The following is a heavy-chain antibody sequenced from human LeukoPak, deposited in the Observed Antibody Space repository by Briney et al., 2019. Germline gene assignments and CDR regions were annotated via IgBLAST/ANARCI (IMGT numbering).Heavy chain of an antibody. CDR2: INPNSGDT. J-gene: IGHJ4*02. CDR1: GYTFTDYY. V-gene: IGHV1-2*02. D-gene: IGHD3-3*01. CDR3: ARDGGFDY. Sequence: ASVKGSCKASGYTFTDYYMHWVRQAPGQGLEWMGWINPNSGDTNYAQKFQGRVTMTRDTSITTVYMEVSSLRSDDTALYYCARDGGFDYWGQGTPVIVSS.